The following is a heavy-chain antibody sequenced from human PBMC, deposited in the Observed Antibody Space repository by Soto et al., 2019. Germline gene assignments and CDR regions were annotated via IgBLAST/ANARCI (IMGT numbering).Heavy chain of an antibody. V-gene: IGHV1-2*04. CDR3: ARGAYSSSWYLKRFSYYMDV. CDR2: INPNSGGT. Sequence: QVQLVQSGAEVKKPGASVKVSCKASGYTFTGYYMHWVRQAPGQGLEWMGWINPNSGGTNYAQKFKGWVTMTRDTSISTAYMELSRLRSDDTAVYYCARGAYSSSWYLKRFSYYMDVWGKGTTVTVSS. CDR1: GYTFTGYY. J-gene: IGHJ6*03. D-gene: IGHD6-13*01.